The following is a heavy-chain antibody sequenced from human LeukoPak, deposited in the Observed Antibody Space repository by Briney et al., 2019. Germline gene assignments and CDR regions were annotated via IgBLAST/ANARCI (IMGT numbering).Heavy chain of an antibody. D-gene: IGHD4-23*01. V-gene: IGHV3-9*01. CDR2: ISWNSGSI. Sequence: PGGSLRLSCAASGFTFDDYAMHRVRQAPGKGLEWVSGISWNSGSIGYADSVKGRFTISRDNAKNSLYLQMNSLRAEDTALYYCAKVQPGYSYYFDYWGQGTLVTVSS. J-gene: IGHJ4*02. CDR3: AKVQPGYSYYFDY. CDR1: GFTFDDYA.